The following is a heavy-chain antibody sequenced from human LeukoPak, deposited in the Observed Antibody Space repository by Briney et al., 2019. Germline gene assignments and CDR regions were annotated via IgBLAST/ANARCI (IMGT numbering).Heavy chain of an antibody. CDR2: INPNSGGT. V-gene: IGHV1-2*02. D-gene: IGHD3-10*01. CDR3: ARVRGDSRRGNSAIYDY. CDR1: GYTFTDYY. Sequence: ASVKVSCKASGYTFTDYYMHWVRQAPGQGLEWMGWINPNSGGTNYAQKFQGRVTMTRDTSISTAYMELSRLRSDDTAVYYCARVRGDSRRGNSAIYDYWGQGTLVTVSS. J-gene: IGHJ4*02.